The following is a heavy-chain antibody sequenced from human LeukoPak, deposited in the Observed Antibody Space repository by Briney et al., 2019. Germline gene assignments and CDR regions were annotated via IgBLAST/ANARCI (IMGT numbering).Heavy chain of an antibody. CDR1: GFTFSDYY. V-gene: IGHV3-71*01. D-gene: IGHD2-15*01. CDR3: TRDRIMTDF. Sequence: GGSLRLSCAASGFTFSDYYMSWIRKAPGKGLEWVSFIRNKASGGTTEHAASVRGRFTTSRDDSKSIAYLQMNSLKTEDTALYYCTRDRIMTDFWGQGTLVTVSS. J-gene: IGHJ4*02. CDR2: IRNKASGGTT.